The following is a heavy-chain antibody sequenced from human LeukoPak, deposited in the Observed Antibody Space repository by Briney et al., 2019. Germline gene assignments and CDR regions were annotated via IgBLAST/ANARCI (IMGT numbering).Heavy chain of an antibody. CDR3: TRQECSGGSCSYVDF. CDR2: IRNKPNSYTT. D-gene: IGHD2-15*01. V-gene: IGHV3-73*01. CDR1: GFDFSGFY. J-gene: IGHJ4*02. Sequence: GGSLRLSRAASGFDFSGFYVHWVRQASGRGLEWVGLIRNKPNSYTTVYAASVKGRFTISRDDSKNTAYLQMNSLKAEDTAVYYCTRQECSGGSCSYVDFWGQGTLVTVSS.